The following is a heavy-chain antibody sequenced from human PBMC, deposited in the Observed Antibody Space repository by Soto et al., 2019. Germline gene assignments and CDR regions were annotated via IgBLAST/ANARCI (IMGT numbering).Heavy chain of an antibody. D-gene: IGHD2-2*01. J-gene: IGHJ4*02. CDR3: ARGVVVVPAAMGDDYGDHRAAFNSHYFDY. CDR1: GGSFSGYY. Sequence: SETLSLTCAVYGGSFSGYYWSWIRQPPGKGLEWIGEINHSGSTNYNPSLKSRVTISVDTSKNQFSLKLSSVTAADTAVYYCARGVVVVPAAMGDDYGDHRAAFNSHYFDYRGQGTPVTVSS. CDR2: INHSGST. V-gene: IGHV4-34*01.